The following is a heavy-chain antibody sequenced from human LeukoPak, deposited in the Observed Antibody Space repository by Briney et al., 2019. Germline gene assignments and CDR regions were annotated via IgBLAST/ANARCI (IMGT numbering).Heavy chain of an antibody. V-gene: IGHV4-59*01. CDR2: IYYSGST. CDR1: GGSISSYY. CDR3: ARVVGRWLQFFDY. D-gene: IGHD5-24*01. Sequence: PSETLSLTCTVSGGSISSYYWSWLRQPPGKGLEWIGYIYYSGSTNYNPSLKSRVTISVDTSKNQFSLKLSSVTAADTAVYYCARVVGRWLQFFDYWGQGTLVTVSS. J-gene: IGHJ4*02.